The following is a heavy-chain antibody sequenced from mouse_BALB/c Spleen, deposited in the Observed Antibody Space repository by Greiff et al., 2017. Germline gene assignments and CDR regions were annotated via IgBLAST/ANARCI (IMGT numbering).Heavy chain of an antibody. CDR3: ARVAYDLDY. CDR2: INSNGGST. Sequence: EVKLVESGGGLVQPGGSLKLSCAASGFTFSSYGMSWVRQTPDKRLELVATINSNGGSTYYPDSVKGRFTISRDNAKNTLYLQMSSLKSEDTAMYYCARVAYDLDYWGQGTTLTVSS. V-gene: IGHV5-6-3*01. D-gene: IGHD6-5*01. J-gene: IGHJ2*01. CDR1: GFTFSSYG.